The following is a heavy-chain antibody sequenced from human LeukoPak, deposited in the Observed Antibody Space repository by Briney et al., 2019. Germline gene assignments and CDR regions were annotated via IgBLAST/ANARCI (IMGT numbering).Heavy chain of an antibody. CDR2: INHSGST. V-gene: IGHV4-34*01. CDR3: ARGPRGTAATDY. J-gene: IGHJ4*02. D-gene: IGHD2-15*01. Sequence: SETLSLTRAVYGGSFSGYYWSWIRQPPGKGLEWIGEINHSGSTNYNPSLKSRVTISVDTSKNQFSLKLSSVTAADTAVYYCARGPRGTAATDYWGQGTLVTVSS. CDR1: GGSFSGYY.